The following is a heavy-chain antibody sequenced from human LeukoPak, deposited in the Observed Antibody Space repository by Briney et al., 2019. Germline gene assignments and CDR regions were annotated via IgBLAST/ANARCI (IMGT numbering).Heavy chain of an antibody. CDR1: GGSISSSSYY. V-gene: IGHV4-39*07. D-gene: IGHD2-21*01. CDR2: IYYSGST. Sequence: SETLSLTCTVSGGSISSSSYYWGWIRQPPGKGLEWIGSIYYSGSTYYNPSLKSRVTISVDTSKNQFSLKLSSVTAADTAVYYCARDVESYFDYWGQGTLVTVSS. J-gene: IGHJ4*02. CDR3: ARDVESYFDY.